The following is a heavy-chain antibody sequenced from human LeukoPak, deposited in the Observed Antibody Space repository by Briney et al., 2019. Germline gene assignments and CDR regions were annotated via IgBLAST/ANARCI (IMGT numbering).Heavy chain of an antibody. V-gene: IGHV3-21*01. CDR1: GFTFSSYS. J-gene: IGHJ4*02. D-gene: IGHD3-3*01. CDR3: ARGVTIFGVPWGS. CDR2: ISSSSYI. Sequence: PGGSLRLSCAASGFTFSSYSMNWVRQAPGKGLEWVSSISSSSYIYYADSVKGRFTISRDNAKNSLYLQMNSLRAEDTAVYYCARGVTIFGVPWGSWGQGTLVTVSS.